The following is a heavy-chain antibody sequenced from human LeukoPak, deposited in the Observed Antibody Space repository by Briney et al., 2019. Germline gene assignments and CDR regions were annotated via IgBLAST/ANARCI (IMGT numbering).Heavy chain of an antibody. V-gene: IGHV3-9*01. Sequence: PGGSLRLSCAASGFTFDDYAMHWVRQAPGKGLEWVSGISWNSGSIGYADSVKGRFTISRDNAKNSLYLQMNSLRAEDTAVYYCARDPTAMVSCMGVWGQGTTVTVSS. CDR2: ISWNSGSI. CDR3: ARDPTAMVSCMGV. D-gene: IGHD5-18*01. CDR1: GFTFDDYA. J-gene: IGHJ6*02.